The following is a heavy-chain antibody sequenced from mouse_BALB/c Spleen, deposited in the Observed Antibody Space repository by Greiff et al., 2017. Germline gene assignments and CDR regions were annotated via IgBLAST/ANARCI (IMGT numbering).Heavy chain of an antibody. V-gene: IGHV10-1*02. J-gene: IGHJ4*01. CDR2: IRSKSNNYAT. D-gene: IGHD2-4*01. CDR1: GFTFNTYA. CDR3: VRHNDYDEGGYAMDY. Sequence: EVKLMESGGGLVQPKGSLKLSCAASGFTFNTYAMNWVRQAPGKGLEWVARIRSKSNNYATYYADSVKDRFTISRDDSQSMLYLQMNNLKTEDTAMYYCVRHNDYDEGGYAMDYWGQGTSVTVSS.